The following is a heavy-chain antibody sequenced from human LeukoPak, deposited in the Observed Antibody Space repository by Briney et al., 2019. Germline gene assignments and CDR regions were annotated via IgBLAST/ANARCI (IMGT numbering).Heavy chain of an antibody. V-gene: IGHV3-9*01. J-gene: IGHJ4*02. CDR3: ARGLSIAAAGWEYFDY. D-gene: IGHD6-13*01. Sequence: PGGSLRLSCAASGFTFDDYAMHWVRQAPGKGLEWVSGISWNSGSIGYADSVKGRFTISRDNAKNSLYLQMNSLRAEDTAVYYCARGLSIAAAGWEYFDYWGQGTLVTVSS. CDR2: ISWNSGSI. CDR1: GFTFDDYA.